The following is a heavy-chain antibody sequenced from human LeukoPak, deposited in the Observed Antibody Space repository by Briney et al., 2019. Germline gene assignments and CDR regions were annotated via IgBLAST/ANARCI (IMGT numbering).Heavy chain of an antibody. V-gene: IGHV1-18*01. D-gene: IGHD5-18*01. CDR3: ARVGGYGQPYYFDY. Sequence: ASVNVSCKASGYTFTSYGISWVRQAPGQGLEWMGWISAYNGNTNYAQKLQGRVTMTTDTSTSTAYMGLRSLRSDDTAVYYCARVGGYGQPYYFDYWGQGTLVTVSS. CDR1: GYTFTSYG. CDR2: ISAYNGNT. J-gene: IGHJ4*02.